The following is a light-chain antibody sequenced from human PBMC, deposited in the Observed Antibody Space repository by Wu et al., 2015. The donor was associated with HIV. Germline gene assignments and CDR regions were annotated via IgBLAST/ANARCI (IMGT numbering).Light chain of an antibody. V-gene: IGKV3-20*01. CDR3: QQYATSPWT. CDR1: QSVSNDY. J-gene: IGKJ1*01. Sequence: EIVLTQSPGTLSLSPGERATFSCRASQSVSNDYLAWYQQRPGQTPRLLIYGASSRATGIPGRFSGSGSGTDFTLTINRLETEDFAVYYCQQYATSPWTFGQGTKVEIK. CDR2: GAS.